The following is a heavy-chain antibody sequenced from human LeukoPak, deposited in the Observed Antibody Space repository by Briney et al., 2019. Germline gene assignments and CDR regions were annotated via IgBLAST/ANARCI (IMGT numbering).Heavy chain of an antibody. J-gene: IGHJ4*02. D-gene: IGHD5-24*01. V-gene: IGHV1-2*02. Sequence: GASVKVSCKASGYTFTGYYIHWVRQAPGQGLEWMGWINPNSGGTKNAQKFQGRVAMTRDTTISTAYKELSGLRSDDTAVYYCARVEMVIISSGPKDDYWGQGTLGTVSS. CDR3: ARVEMVIISSGPKDDY. CDR2: INPNSGGT. CDR1: GYTFTGYY.